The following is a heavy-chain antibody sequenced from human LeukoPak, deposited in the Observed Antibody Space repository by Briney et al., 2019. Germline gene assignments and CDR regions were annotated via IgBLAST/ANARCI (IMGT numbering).Heavy chain of an antibody. CDR1: GFTFSSYA. CDR2: ISGSGGST. V-gene: IGHV3-23*01. D-gene: IGHD1-26*01. CDR3: AKVVGSIIYYFDY. Sequence: GGSLRLSCAASGFTFSSYAMSWVRQAPGKGLEWVSGISGSGGSTYYADSVKGRFTISRDNSKNTLYLQMNSLRAEDTAVYYCAKVVGSIIYYFDYWGQGTPVTVSS. J-gene: IGHJ4*02.